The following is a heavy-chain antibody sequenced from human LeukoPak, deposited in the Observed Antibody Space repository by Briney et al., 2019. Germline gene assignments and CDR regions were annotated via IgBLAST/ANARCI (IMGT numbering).Heavy chain of an antibody. V-gene: IGHV6-1*01. CDR3: ARGTGHYYCGMDV. CDR2: TYDGSKCYN. D-gene: IGHD1-1*01. Sequence: RTLSLTCAISGDSFSSNSAAWDWIRQSPSRGLEWLGRTYDGSKCYNDYAVSVKSRITSNADASNNQFSLQLNAVTPEETAVYYGARGTGHYYCGMDVWGQGTTVTVSS. CDR1: GDSFSSNSAA. J-gene: IGHJ6*02.